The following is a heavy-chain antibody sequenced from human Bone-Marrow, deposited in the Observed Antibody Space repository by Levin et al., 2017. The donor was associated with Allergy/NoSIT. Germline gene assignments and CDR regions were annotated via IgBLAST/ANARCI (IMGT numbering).Heavy chain of an antibody. V-gene: IGHV3-30*03. J-gene: IGHJ6*02. CDR1: LFPFIIFA. Sequence: LSFSSSLFPFIIFAFLWVRQAPCPFLSFFPPLSSPCPSPSSTDSVKGRFNISRDNSKNTLYLQMNSLRAEDTALYYCVKSSGNYFYYYGMDVWGQGTTVTVSS. CDR3: VKSSGNYFYYYGMDV. CDR2: LSSPCPSP. D-gene: IGHD1-26*01.